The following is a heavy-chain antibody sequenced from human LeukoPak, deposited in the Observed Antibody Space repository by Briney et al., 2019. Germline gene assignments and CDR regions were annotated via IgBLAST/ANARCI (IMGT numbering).Heavy chain of an antibody. Sequence: PSETLSLTCTVSGGSISSYYWSWIRQPAGKGLEWIGRIYTSGSTNYNPSLKSRVTMSVDTSKNQFSLQLNSVTPEDTAVYYCARVSGRWLAIDYWGQGTLVTVSS. CDR1: GGSISSYY. D-gene: IGHD5-24*01. J-gene: IGHJ4*02. V-gene: IGHV4-4*07. CDR3: ARVSGRWLAIDY. CDR2: IYTSGST.